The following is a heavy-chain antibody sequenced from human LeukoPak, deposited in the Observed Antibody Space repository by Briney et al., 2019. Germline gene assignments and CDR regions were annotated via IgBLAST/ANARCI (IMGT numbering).Heavy chain of an antibody. V-gene: IGHV3-48*01. J-gene: IGHJ4*02. CDR3: ARRYDYVWGSYRYTFPFDY. CDR1: EFSVGSNY. Sequence: GGSLRLSCAASEFSVGSNYMTWVRQAPGKGLEWVSYISSSSSTIYYADSVKGRFTISRDNAKNSLYLQMNSLRAEDTAVYYCARRYDYVWGSYRYTFPFDYWGQGTLVTVSS. CDR2: ISSSSSTI. D-gene: IGHD3-16*02.